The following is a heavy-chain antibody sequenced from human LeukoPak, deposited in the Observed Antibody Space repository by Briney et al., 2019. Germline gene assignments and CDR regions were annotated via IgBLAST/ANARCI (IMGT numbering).Heavy chain of an antibody. CDR3: ARGMGFDP. J-gene: IGHJ5*02. D-gene: IGHD3-10*01. CDR2: ISAYNGNT. CDR1: VYTFTSYG. V-gene: IGHV1-18*01. Sequence: ASVKASAKAPVYTFTSYGISGWGQPPGKGPEWMGWISAYNGNTNYAQKLQGRVTMTTDTSTSTAYMELRSLRSDDTAVYYCARGMGFDPWGQGTLVTVSS.